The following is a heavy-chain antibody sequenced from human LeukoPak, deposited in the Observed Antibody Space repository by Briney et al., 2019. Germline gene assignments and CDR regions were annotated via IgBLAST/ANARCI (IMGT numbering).Heavy chain of an antibody. CDR3: ARSRGQQLEFDY. V-gene: IGHV4-59*01. D-gene: IGHD6-13*01. CDR1: GGSISSYY. J-gene: IGHJ4*02. CDR2: IYYSGST. Sequence: SETLSLTCIVSGGSISSYYWSWIRQPPGKGLEWIGYIYYSGSTNYNPSLKSRVTISVDTSKNQFSLKLSSVTAADTAVYYCARSRGQQLEFDYWGQGTLVTVSS.